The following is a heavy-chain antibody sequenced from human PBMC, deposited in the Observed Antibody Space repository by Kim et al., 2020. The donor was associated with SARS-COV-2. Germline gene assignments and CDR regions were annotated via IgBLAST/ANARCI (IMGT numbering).Heavy chain of an antibody. CDR2: INHSGST. V-gene: IGHV4-34*01. CDR3: ARSLHFLKVPAAVKANWFDP. J-gene: IGHJ5*02. Sequence: SETLSLTCAVYGGSFSGYYWSWIRQPPGKGLEWIGEINHSGSTNYNPSLKSRVTISVDTSKNQFSLKLSSVTAADTAVYYCARSLHFLKVPAAVKANWFDPWGQGTLVTVSS. CDR1: GGSFSGYY. D-gene: IGHD2-2*01.